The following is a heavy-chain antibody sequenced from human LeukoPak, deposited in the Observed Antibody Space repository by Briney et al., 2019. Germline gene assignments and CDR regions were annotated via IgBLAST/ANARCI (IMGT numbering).Heavy chain of an antibody. CDR2: IKQDGSEK. J-gene: IGHJ4*02. V-gene: IGHV3-7*03. CDR1: GFTFSNYW. CDR3: AKDLTMATAYFDY. Sequence: GGSLRLSCAASGFTFSNYWLTWVRQAPGQGLEWVANIKQDGSEKHYVDSVKGRFTISRDNAKNSLYLQMNSLRAEDTAVYYCAKDLTMATAYFDYWGQGTLVTVSS. D-gene: IGHD5-24*01.